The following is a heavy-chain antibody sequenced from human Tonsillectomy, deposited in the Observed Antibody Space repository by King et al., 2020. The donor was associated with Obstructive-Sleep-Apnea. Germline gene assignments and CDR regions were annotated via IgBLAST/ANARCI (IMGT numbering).Heavy chain of an antibody. CDR2: IYYSGST. Sequence: QLQESGPRLVKPSETLSLTCTVSSGSIRSSSYYWGWIRQPPGKGLEWIGSIYYSGSTYYNPSLKSRVTISVETSKNKLSLNLSSVTAADTAVYYCVRYSYHHIDYWGQETPVTVSS. V-gene: IGHV4-39*07. D-gene: IGHD3-10*01. CDR3: VRYSYHHIDY. CDR1: SGSIRSSSYY. J-gene: IGHJ4*01.